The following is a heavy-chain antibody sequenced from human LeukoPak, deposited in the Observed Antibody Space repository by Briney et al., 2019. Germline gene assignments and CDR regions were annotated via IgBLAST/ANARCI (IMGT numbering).Heavy chain of an antibody. J-gene: IGHJ4*02. CDR2: IYPGDCDT. Sequence: GESLKISCKGSGYSFTSYWIGWVRQMPGKGLEWMGIIYPGDCDTRYSPSFQGQVTISADKSISTAYLQWSSLKASDTAMYYCARWLGYCSSTSCYQPFDYWGQGTLVSVSS. CDR3: ARWLGYCSSTSCYQPFDY. D-gene: IGHD2-2*01. V-gene: IGHV5-51*01. CDR1: GYSFTSYW.